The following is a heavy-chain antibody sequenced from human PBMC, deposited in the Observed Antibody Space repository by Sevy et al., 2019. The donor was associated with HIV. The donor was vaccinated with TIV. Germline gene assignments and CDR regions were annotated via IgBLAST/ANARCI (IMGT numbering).Heavy chain of an antibody. V-gene: IGHV4-34*01. CDR3: ARGGGNYGGDY. J-gene: IGHJ4*02. D-gene: IGHD3-16*01. Sequence: SKTLSLTCAVYGGSFSGYYWNWIRQPPGKGLEWIGEINHGGTTNYNPSLKSRVTISIDTSRNQFSLKLSSVTAADTAVYYCARGGGNYGGDYWGQGALVTVSS. CDR2: INHGGTT. CDR1: GGSFSGYY.